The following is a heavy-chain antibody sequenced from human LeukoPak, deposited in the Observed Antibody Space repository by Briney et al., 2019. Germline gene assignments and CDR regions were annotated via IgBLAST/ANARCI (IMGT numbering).Heavy chain of an antibody. CDR2: INPNSGGT. CDR3: AREGVSSSWGFDY. D-gene: IGHD6-13*01. CDR1: GYTFTGYY. Sequence: ASVKVSCKASGYTFTGYYMHWVRQAPGQGLEWMGWINPNSGGTNYAQKFQGRVTMTRDTSISTAYMELSRLRSDDTAVYYCAREGVSSSWGFDYWGQGTLVTVSS. V-gene: IGHV1-2*02. J-gene: IGHJ4*02.